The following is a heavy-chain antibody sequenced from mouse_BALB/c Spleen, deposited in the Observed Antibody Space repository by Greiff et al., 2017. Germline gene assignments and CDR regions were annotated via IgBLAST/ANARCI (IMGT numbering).Heavy chain of an antibody. CDR1: GYSFTSYW. Sequence: EVQLQQSGTVLARPGASVKMSCKASGYSFTSYWMHWVKQRPGQSLEWIGAIYPGNSDTSYNQKFKGKAKLTAVTSASTAYMELSSLTNEDSAVYYCTRKGVVPFDYWGQGTTLTVSS. CDR3: TRKGVVPFDY. V-gene: IGHV1-5*01. CDR2: IYPGNSDT. J-gene: IGHJ2*01. D-gene: IGHD1-3*01.